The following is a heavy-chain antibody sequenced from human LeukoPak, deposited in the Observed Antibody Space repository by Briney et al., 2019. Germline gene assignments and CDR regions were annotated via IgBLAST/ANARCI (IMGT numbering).Heavy chain of an antibody. J-gene: IGHJ4*02. D-gene: IGHD6-19*01. V-gene: IGHV3-66*01. CDR2: IYSGGST. CDR3: AWSSIAVAALLDY. CDR1: GFTFSNAW. Sequence: GGSLRLSCAASGFTFSNAWMSWVRQAPGKGLEWVSVIYSGGSTNYADSVKGRFTISRDNSKNTLNLQMNSLRAEDTAVYYCAWSSIAVAALLDYWGQGTLVTVSS.